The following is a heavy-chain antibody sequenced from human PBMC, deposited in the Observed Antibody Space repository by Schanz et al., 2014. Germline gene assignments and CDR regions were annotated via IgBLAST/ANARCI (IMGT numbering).Heavy chain of an antibody. CDR2: ISGSGGDT. D-gene: IGHD6-13*01. J-gene: IGHJ4*02. CDR3: ARLDSSSWYPRY. CDR1: GFSFSIFA. Sequence: EVHLLESGGGLVQPGGSLRLSCAASGFSFSIFAMTWVRQAPGQGLEWVSTISGSGGDTYPADSVKGRFTTSRDNGKKSMYLQMNSLRAEDTAVYYCARLDSSSWYPRYWGQGTLVTVSS. V-gene: IGHV3-23*01.